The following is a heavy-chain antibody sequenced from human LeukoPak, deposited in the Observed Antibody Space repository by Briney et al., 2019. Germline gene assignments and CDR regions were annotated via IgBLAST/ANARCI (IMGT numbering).Heavy chain of an antibody. V-gene: IGHV3-23*01. CDR3: AKWGDYDVLTGYYVSDY. CDR1: GFTFSNYA. Sequence: GASLRLSCAASGFTFSNYAMSWVRQAPGKGLEWVSAITGGGSGIYHADSMKSRFTISRDNSKNTLYLQINSLRAEDTAVYYCAKWGDYDVLTGYYVSDYWGQGTLVTVSS. J-gene: IGHJ4*02. CDR2: ITGGGSGI. D-gene: IGHD3-9*01.